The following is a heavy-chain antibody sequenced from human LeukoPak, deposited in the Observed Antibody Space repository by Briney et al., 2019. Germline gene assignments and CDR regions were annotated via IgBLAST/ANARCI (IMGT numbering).Heavy chain of an antibody. Sequence: KPSETLSLTCTVSGGSIRSFFWSWLRQPPGKLLEWLGHIYHTGSTNYNPSLKSRVTISVDTSKNQFSLKLSSVTAADTAVYYCARAGIGGDFRGGWFDPWGQGTLVTVSS. CDR2: IYHTGST. D-gene: IGHD2-21*02. J-gene: IGHJ5*02. CDR1: GGSIRSFF. V-gene: IGHV4-59*12. CDR3: ARAGIGGDFRGGWFDP.